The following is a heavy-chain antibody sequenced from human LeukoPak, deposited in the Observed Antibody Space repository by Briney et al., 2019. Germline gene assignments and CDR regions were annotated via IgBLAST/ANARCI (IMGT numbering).Heavy chain of an antibody. D-gene: IGHD3-10*01. V-gene: IGHV1-2*02. CDR1: GGTFSSYA. CDR3: ARNIWFGESADAFDI. J-gene: IGHJ3*02. Sequence: AASVKVSCKASGGTFSSYAISWVRQAPGQGLEWMGWINPNSGGTNYAQKFQGRVTMTRDKSIRTAYMELSRLTSDDTAVYYCARNIWFGESADAFDIWGQGTMVTVSS. CDR2: INPNSGGT.